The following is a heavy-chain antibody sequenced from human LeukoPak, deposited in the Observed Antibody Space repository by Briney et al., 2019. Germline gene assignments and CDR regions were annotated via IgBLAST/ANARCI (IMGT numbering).Heavy chain of an antibody. Sequence: GASVKVSCKASGYTFTGYYMHWVRQAPGQGLEWMGWINPNSGGTNYAQKFQGRVTMTRDTSISTAYMELSRLRSDDAAVYYCARVRRWELLSLDYWGQGTLVTVSS. CDR1: GYTFTGYY. CDR3: ARVRRWELLSLDY. D-gene: IGHD1-26*01. CDR2: INPNSGGT. V-gene: IGHV1-2*02. J-gene: IGHJ4*02.